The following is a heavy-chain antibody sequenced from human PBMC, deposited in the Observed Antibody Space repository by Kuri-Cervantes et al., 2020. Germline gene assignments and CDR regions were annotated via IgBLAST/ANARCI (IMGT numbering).Heavy chain of an antibody. Sequence: GGSLRLSCAASGFTFSSYAMSWVRQAPGKGLEWVSYISSSGSTIYYADSVKGRFTISRDNAKNSLYLQMNNLRGEDTAVYYCARYGYGYARPFDYWGQGFLVTVS. D-gene: IGHD2-2*01. J-gene: IGHJ4*02. CDR2: ISSSGSTI. CDR3: ARYGYGYARPFDY. V-gene: IGHV3-48*04. CDR1: GFTFSSYA.